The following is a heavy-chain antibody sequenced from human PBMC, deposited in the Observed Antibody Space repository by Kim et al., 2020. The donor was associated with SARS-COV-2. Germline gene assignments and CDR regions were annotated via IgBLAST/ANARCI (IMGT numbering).Heavy chain of an antibody. CDR2: ISGSGGST. V-gene: IGHV3-23*01. CDR1: GSTFSSYA. Sequence: GGSLRLSCAASGSTFSSYAMSWVRQAPGKGLEWVSAISGSGGSTYYADSVKGRFTISRDNSKNTLYLQMNSLRAEDTAVYYCAKWVEYSYGPYYYYYGMDVWGQGTTVTVSS. J-gene: IGHJ6*02. CDR3: AKWVEYSYGPYYYYYGMDV. D-gene: IGHD5-18*01.